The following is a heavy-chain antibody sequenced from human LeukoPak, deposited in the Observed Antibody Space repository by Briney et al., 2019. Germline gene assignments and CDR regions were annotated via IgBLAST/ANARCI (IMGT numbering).Heavy chain of an antibody. J-gene: IGHJ5*02. CDR1: GYTFTGYY. Sequence: ASVKVSCKASGYTFTGYYMHWVRQAPGQGLEWMGWINPNSGGTNYAQKFQGRVTMTRDTSISTAYMELSRLRSDDTAVYYCARGPVGAVGRFDPWGQGTLVTVSS. D-gene: IGHD1-26*01. CDR3: ARGPVGAVGRFDP. V-gene: IGHV1-2*02. CDR2: INPNSGGT.